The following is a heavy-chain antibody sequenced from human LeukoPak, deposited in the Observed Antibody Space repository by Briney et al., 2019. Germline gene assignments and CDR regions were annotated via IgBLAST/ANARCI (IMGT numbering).Heavy chain of an antibody. D-gene: IGHD3-22*01. J-gene: IGHJ4*02. CDR2: INHSGST. CDR1: GGSFSGYY. CDR3: ALTYDSSGYYSHYFDY. V-gene: IGHV4-34*01. Sequence: SETLSLTCAVYGGSFSGYYWSWIRQPPGKGLEWIGEINHSGSTNYNPSLKSRVTISVDTSKNQFPLKLSSVTAADTAVYYCALTYDSSGYYSHYFDYWGQGTLVTVSS.